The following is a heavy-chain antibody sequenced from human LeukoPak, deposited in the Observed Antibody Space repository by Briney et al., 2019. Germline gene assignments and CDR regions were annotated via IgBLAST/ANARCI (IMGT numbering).Heavy chain of an antibody. CDR3: ARSFTHDSSGHLRAFDY. CDR1: GGSISIYY. V-gene: IGHV4-59*01. Sequence: PSETLSLTCTVSGGSISIYYWNWIRQPPGKGLEWIGSIYYSGSTNYNPSLKSRVTISVDTSKNQFSLKLSSVTAADTAVYYCARSFTHDSSGHLRAFDYWGQGTLVTVSS. J-gene: IGHJ4*02. D-gene: IGHD3-22*01. CDR2: IYYSGST.